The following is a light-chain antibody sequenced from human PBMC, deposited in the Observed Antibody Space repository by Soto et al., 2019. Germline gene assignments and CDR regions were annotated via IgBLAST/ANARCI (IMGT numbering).Light chain of an antibody. CDR2: GAY. CDR1: QSVSSN. V-gene: IGKV3-15*01. CDR3: QQYNNWPPQIT. Sequence: EIVMTQSPPTLSVSPGERATLSCRASQSVSSNLAWYQQKPGQAPRLLIYGAYTRATGIPARFSGSGSGTEFTLTISRLQSEDFAVYYCQQYNNWPPQITFGQGTRLEIK. J-gene: IGKJ5*01.